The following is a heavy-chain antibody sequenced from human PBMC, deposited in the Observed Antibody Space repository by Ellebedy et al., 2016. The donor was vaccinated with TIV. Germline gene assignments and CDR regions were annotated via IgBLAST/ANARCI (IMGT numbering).Heavy chain of an antibody. V-gene: IGHV4-31*03. J-gene: IGHJ4*02. CDR1: GGSISSGGYY. CDR2: IYYSGST. D-gene: IGHD3-10*01. Sequence: MPSETLSLTCTVSGGSISSGGYYRSWIRQHPGKGLEWIGYIYYSGSTYYNPSLKSRVTISVDTSKNQFSLKLSSVTAADTAVYYCASSFTYYYGSGSYGVDYWGQGTLVTVSS. CDR3: ASSFTYYYGSGSYGVDY.